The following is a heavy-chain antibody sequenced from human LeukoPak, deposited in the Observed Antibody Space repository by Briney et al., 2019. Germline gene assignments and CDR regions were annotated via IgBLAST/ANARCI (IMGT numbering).Heavy chain of an antibody. Sequence: GGSLRLSCVVSGFSVSNNYIIWVRQAPGKGLEWVVVISSDGNNKYYADSLKGRFTISRDSSKNTLYLQMNSLRAEDTAIYYCTRGVGSSSWYFDHWGQGTLVTVSS. CDR3: TRGVGSSSWYFDH. V-gene: IGHV3-30*03. J-gene: IGHJ4*02. D-gene: IGHD6-13*01. CDR1: GFSVSNNY. CDR2: ISSDGNNK.